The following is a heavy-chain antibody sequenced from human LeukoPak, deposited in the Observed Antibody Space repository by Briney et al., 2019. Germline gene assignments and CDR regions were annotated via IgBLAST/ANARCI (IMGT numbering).Heavy chain of an antibody. CDR1: GFTVSSNY. D-gene: IGHD6-13*01. Sequence: GGSLRLSCAASGFTVSSNYMSWVRQAPGKGLEWVSAISGSGGSTYYADSVKGRFTISRDNSKNTLYLQMNSLRAEDTAVYYCAKVFSIAAAGNYDYWGQGTLVTVSS. CDR2: ISGSGGST. V-gene: IGHV3-23*01. J-gene: IGHJ4*02. CDR3: AKVFSIAAAGNYDY.